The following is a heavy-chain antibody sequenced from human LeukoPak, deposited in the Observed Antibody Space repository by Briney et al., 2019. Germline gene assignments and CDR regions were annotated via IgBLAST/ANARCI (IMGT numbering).Heavy chain of an antibody. V-gene: IGHV4-39*07. CDR3: LVVVEDGWFDP. J-gene: IGHJ5*02. D-gene: IGHD2-15*01. Sequence: PSETLSLTCTVSGGPISSSSYYWGWIRQPPGKGLEWIGSIYYSGSTYYNPSLKSRVTISVDTSKNQFSLKLSSVTAADTAVYYCLVVVEDGWFDPWGQGTLVTVSS. CDR1: GGPISSSSYY. CDR2: IYYSGST.